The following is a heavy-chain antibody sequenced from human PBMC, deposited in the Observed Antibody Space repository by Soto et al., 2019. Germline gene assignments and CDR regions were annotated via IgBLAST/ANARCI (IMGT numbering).Heavy chain of an antibody. Sequence: EVQLLESGGGLVQPGGSLRLSCAASGFTFSSYAMSWVRQAPGKGLEWVSAISGSGGSTYYADSVKGRFTISRDNSKNTLYLQMKSLGPDDTAVYYCAKLPWGFNYYDRSDYRATDNDAFDIWGQGTMVTVYS. CDR1: GFTFSSYA. CDR3: AKLPWGFNYYDRSDYRATDNDAFDI. D-gene: IGHD3-22*01. V-gene: IGHV3-23*01. CDR2: ISGSGGST. J-gene: IGHJ3*02.